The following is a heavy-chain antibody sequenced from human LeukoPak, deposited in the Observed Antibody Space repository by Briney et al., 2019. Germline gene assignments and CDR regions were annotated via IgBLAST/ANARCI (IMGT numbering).Heavy chain of an antibody. V-gene: IGHV4-61*01. CDR3: ARDTDYYGSAYMDV. D-gene: IGHD3-10*01. CDR2: LSYSGST. Sequence: SETLSLTCTVSGGSISSSSYYWGWIRQPPGKGLEWIGYLSYSGSTNYNPSLKSRVTISLDTPKNQFSLKLSSVTAADTAVYYCARDTDYYGSAYMDVWGKGTTVTVSS. CDR1: GGSISSSSYY. J-gene: IGHJ6*03.